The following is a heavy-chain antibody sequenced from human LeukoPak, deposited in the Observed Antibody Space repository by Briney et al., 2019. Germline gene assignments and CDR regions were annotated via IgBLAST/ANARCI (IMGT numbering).Heavy chain of an antibody. CDR2: IRYDGSNK. CDR1: GFTFSSYG. Sequence: GGSLRLSCAASGFTFSSYGMHWVRQAPGKGLEWVAFIRYDGSNKYYADSVKGRFTISRDNSKNTLYLQMDSLRAEDTAVYYCAKDSYDYGDSIDYWGQGTLVTVSS. CDR3: AKDSYDYGDSIDY. D-gene: IGHD4-17*01. V-gene: IGHV3-30*02. J-gene: IGHJ4*02.